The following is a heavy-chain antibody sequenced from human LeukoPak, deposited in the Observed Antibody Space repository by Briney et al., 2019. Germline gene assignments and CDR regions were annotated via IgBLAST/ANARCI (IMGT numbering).Heavy chain of an antibody. Sequence: PGGSLRLSCAASGFTFNRYWMHWVRQVPGKGVVWVSHSHNDGNSVSYADSVKGRFTVSRDNAKNTLYLQMNRLRAEDTAVYYCVRHNYGYDYWGQGTLVTVSS. D-gene: IGHD3-10*01. CDR2: SHNDGNSV. CDR3: VRHNYGYDY. V-gene: IGHV3-74*01. J-gene: IGHJ4*02. CDR1: GFTFNRYW.